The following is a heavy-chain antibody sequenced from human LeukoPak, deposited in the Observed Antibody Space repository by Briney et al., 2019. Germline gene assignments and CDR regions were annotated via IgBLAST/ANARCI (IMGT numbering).Heavy chain of an antibody. CDR1: GGSFSGYY. CDR2: INHSGST. V-gene: IGHV4-34*01. D-gene: IGHD2-8*01. CDR3: ARVYLMGNYFDY. J-gene: IGHJ4*02. Sequence: PSETLSLTCAVYGGSFSGYYWSWIRQPPGKGLEWIGEINHSGSTNYNPSLKSRVTISVDTSKNQFSLKLSSVTAADTAVYYCARVYLMGNYFDYWGQGTLVTVSS.